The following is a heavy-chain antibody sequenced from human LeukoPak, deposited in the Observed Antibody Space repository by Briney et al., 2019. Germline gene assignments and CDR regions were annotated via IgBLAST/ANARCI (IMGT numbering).Heavy chain of an antibody. D-gene: IGHD6-19*01. CDR1: GGSISSGDYY. Sequence: TSETLSLTXTVSGGSISSGDYYWSWIRQPPGKGLEWIGYIYYSGSTYYNPSLKSRVTISVDTSKNQFSLKLSSVTAADTAVYYCARAGVAVAGSAFDIWGQGTMVTVSS. CDR2: IYYSGST. J-gene: IGHJ3*02. V-gene: IGHV4-30-4*08. CDR3: ARAGVAVAGSAFDI.